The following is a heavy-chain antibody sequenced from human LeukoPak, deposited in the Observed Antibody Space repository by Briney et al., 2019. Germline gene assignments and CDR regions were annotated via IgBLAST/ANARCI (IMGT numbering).Heavy chain of an antibody. CDR1: GFTFSSYA. CDR3: ARSGSPDY. J-gene: IGHJ4*02. V-gene: IGHV3-30-3*01. CDR2: ISYDGSNK. D-gene: IGHD5-12*01. Sequence: PGRSLRLSCAASGFTFSSYAMHWVRQAPGKGLEWVAVISYDGSNKYYADSVKGRFTISRDNSKNTLYLQVNSLRAEDTAVYYCARSGSPDYWGQGTLVTVSS.